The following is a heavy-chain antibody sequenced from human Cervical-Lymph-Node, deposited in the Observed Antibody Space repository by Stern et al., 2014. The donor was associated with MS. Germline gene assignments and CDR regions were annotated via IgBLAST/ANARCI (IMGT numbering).Heavy chain of an antibody. CDR3: AKQKGRDYFFYY. Sequence: VQLVESGAEVKKPGASVNISCKASGYTFTNYYLHWVRQAPGQGLEWMGILNPSGGVTIYAQKFQGRVTMTGDTSTATMQLSSLRSEDTAVYYCAKQKGRDYFFYYWGQGTLLTVSS. J-gene: IGHJ4*02. CDR2: LNPSGGVT. CDR1: GYTFTNYY. D-gene: IGHD3-10*01. V-gene: IGHV1-46*03.